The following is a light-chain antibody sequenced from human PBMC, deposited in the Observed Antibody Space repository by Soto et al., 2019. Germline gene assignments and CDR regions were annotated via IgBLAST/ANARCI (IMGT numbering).Light chain of an antibody. CDR1: SSNTGAGYD. CDR2: GHN. CDR3: QSYDSSLSGVV. Sequence: QSVLTQPPSVSGAPGQRVTISCTRTSSNTGAGYDVHWYQHLPGTAPKLLINGHNNRPSGVSDRFSAYKSGTSASLVITGLQAEDEADYYCQSYDSSLSGVVFGGGTKLTVL. V-gene: IGLV1-40*01. J-gene: IGLJ2*01.